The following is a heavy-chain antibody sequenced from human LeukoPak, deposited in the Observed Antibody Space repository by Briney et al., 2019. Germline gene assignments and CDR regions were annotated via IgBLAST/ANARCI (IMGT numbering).Heavy chain of an antibody. CDR3: ARGDGTSSGLYFHY. D-gene: IGHD6-6*01. V-gene: IGHV3-48*04. J-gene: IGHJ4*02. Sequence: GGSLRLSCAASGFTFSSYSMSWVRQAPGKGLEWVSYISSSSSTIYYADSVKGRFTISRDNAKNSLYLQMNSLRAEDTALYYCARGDGTSSGLYFHYWGQGTLVTVSS. CDR1: GFTFSSYS. CDR2: ISSSSSTI.